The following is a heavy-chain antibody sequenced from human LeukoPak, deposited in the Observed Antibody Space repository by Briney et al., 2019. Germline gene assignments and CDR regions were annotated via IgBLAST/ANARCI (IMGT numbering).Heavy chain of an antibody. CDR1: GYSISSGYY. Sequence: SEALSLTCAVSGYSISSGYYWGWIRQPPGKGLEWIGSIHHSGNTYYNPSLKSRVTISLDTSKNQFSLKLSSVTAADAAVYYCARLPYCSSSCYPPYYFDYWGQGTLVTVSS. CDR2: IHHSGNT. J-gene: IGHJ4*02. D-gene: IGHD2-2*01. V-gene: IGHV4-38-2*01. CDR3: ARLPYCSSSCYPPYYFDY.